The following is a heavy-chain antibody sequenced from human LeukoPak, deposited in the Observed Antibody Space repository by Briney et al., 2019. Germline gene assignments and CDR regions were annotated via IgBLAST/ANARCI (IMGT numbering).Heavy chain of an antibody. CDR3: AKAYSSGWDSLYYFDY. Sequence: WIRQPPGKGLEWVSGISWNSGSIGYADSVKGRFTISRDNAKNSLYLQMNSLRAEDMALYYCAKAYSSGWDSLYYFDYWGQGTLVTVSS. J-gene: IGHJ4*02. D-gene: IGHD6-19*01. V-gene: IGHV3-9*03. CDR2: ISWNSGSI.